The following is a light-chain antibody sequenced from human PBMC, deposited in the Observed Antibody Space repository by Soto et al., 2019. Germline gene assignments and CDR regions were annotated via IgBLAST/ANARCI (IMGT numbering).Light chain of an antibody. CDR2: EVN. CDR1: SSDVGSYNY. V-gene: IGLV2-8*01. Sequence: QSALTQPPSASGSPGQSVTISCTGTSSDVGSYNYVSWYQQYPGKAPKLMIYEVNKRPSGVPDRFSGSKSGDTASLTVSGLQTEDEADYYCSPRGGSTPVVFGGGTKLTVL. J-gene: IGLJ2*01. CDR3: SPRGGSTPVV.